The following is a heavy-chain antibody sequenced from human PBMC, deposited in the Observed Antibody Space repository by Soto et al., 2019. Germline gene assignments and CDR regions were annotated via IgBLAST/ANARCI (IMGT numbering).Heavy chain of an antibody. V-gene: IGHV3-23*01. J-gene: IGHJ3*01. CDR3: TKDTRYYDILTGHGAFDL. CDR2: ISGSGGST. Sequence: EVQLLESGGGLVQPGGSLRLSCAASGFTFSNYAVSWVRQAPGKGLEWVSAISGSGGSTYYADSVKGRFTISRDNSKNTAYPQMTRARCEHTAVYYCTKDTRYYDILTGHGAFDLWGQGTRVTVS. CDR1: GFTFSNYA. D-gene: IGHD3-9*01.